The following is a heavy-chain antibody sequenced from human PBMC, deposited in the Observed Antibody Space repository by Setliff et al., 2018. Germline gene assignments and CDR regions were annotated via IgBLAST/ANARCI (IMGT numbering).Heavy chain of an antibody. V-gene: IGHV4-59*08. D-gene: IGHD2-15*01. CDR1: GGSISSHY. J-gene: IGHJ4*02. CDR2: IYYSGST. CDR3: ARVIANCSGGSCYPYYFDY. Sequence: PSETLSLTCTVSGGSISSHYWSWIRQPPGKGLEWIGYIYYSGSTYYNPSLKSRVTISVDTSKNQFSLKLSSVTAADTAVYYCARVIANCSGGSCYPYYFDYWGQGTLVTVSS.